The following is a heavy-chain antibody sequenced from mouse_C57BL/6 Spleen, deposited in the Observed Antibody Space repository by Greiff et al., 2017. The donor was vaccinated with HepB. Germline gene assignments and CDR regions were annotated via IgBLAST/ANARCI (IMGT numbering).Heavy chain of an antibody. D-gene: IGHD2-2*01. CDR2: ISSGSSTI. CDR3: ARGVRHVYFDV. CDR1: GFTFSDYG. Sequence: EVQVVESGGGLVKPGGSLKLSCAASGFTFSDYGMHWVRQAPEKGLEWVAYISSGSSTIYYADTVKGRFTISRDNAKNTLFLQMTSLRSEDTAMYYCARGVRHVYFDVWGTGTTVTVSS. V-gene: IGHV5-17*01. J-gene: IGHJ1*03.